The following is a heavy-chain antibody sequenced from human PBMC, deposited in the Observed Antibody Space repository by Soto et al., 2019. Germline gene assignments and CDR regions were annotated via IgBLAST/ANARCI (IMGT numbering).Heavy chain of an antibody. CDR3: ARPVKQQLVGSPSYYYYGMDV. V-gene: IGHV5-10-1*01. CDR2: IDPSDSYT. CDR1: GYSFTSYW. D-gene: IGHD6-13*01. Sequence: GESLKISCKGSGYSFTSYWISWVRQMPGKGLEWMGRIDPSDSYTNYSPSFQGHVTISADKSISTAYLQWSRLKASDTAMYYSARPVKQQLVGSPSYYYYGMDVWGQGTTVTVSS. J-gene: IGHJ6*02.